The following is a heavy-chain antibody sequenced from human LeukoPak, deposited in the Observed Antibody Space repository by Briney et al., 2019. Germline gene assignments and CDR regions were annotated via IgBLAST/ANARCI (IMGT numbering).Heavy chain of an antibody. CDR1: GYTFTNYW. D-gene: IGHD3-22*01. J-gene: IGHJ4*02. CDR2: IYPDDSDP. V-gene: IGHV5-51*01. Sequence: PGESLLISCEASGYTFTNYWIGWARQLPGKGLEWMGIIYPDDSDPKYSPSFQGQVTISADKSISTAYLQWSSLKAADTAMYYCARSRDSSGYYYLIWGQGTLVTVSS. CDR3: ARSRDSSGYYYLI.